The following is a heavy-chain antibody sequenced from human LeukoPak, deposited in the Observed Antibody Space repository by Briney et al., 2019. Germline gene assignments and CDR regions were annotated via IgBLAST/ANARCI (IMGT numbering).Heavy chain of an antibody. J-gene: IGHJ4*02. CDR2: IKSRTDGGTT. Sequence: GGSLRLSCAASGFNFNDTWMTWVRQAPGKGLEWVGRIKSRTDGGTTDYAAPVRGRSSISRDDSKDRLFLRMNSLRAEDTAVYYCARGYNWNDDRYFDYWGQGTLVTVSS. CDR3: ARGYNWNDDRYFDY. CDR1: GFNFNDTW. D-gene: IGHD1-1*01. V-gene: IGHV3-15*01.